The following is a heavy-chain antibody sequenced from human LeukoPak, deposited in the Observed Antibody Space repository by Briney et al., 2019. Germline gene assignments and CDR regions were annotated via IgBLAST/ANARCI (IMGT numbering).Heavy chain of an antibody. CDR2: IYTSGST. CDR1: GGSISSYY. J-gene: IGHJ6*03. V-gene: IGHV4-4*07. CDR3: AREDCSGGSCYSLLMDV. Sequence: PSETLSLTCTVSGGSISSYYWSWIRQPAGKGLGWIGRIYTSGSTNYNPSLKSRVTMSVDTSKNQFSLKLSSVTAADTAVYYCAREDCSGGSCYSLLMDVWGKGTTVTVSS. D-gene: IGHD2-15*01.